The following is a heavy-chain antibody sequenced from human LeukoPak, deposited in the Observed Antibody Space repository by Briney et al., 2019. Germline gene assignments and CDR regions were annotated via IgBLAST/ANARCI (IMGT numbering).Heavy chain of an antibody. CDR2: IYTSGST. Sequence: PSETLSLTCTVSGGSISSYYWSWIRQPPGKGLEWIGYIYTSGSTNYNPSLKSRVTISVGTSKNQFSLKLSSVTAADTAVYYCARHWELLEGDYYYYYMDVWGKGTTVTVSS. J-gene: IGHJ6*03. V-gene: IGHV4-4*09. D-gene: IGHD1-26*01. CDR1: GGSISSYY. CDR3: ARHWELLEGDYYYYYMDV.